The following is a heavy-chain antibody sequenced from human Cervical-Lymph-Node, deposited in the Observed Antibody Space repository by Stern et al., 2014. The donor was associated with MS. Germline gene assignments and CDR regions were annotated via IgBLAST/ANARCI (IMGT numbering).Heavy chain of an antibody. CDR2: IYWDDDK. CDR1: GFSLSTYGVA. J-gene: IGHJ6*04. Sequence: QVTLRESGPTLVKPTQTLTLTCTFSGFSLSTYGVAVGRIRPPPGKALEWLALIYWDDDKRYSPSLKSRLTITKDTSKNQVVLTMTNMDPVDTATYFCAHTGRWSMDVWGGGTTVTVSS. CDR3: AHTGRWSMDV. V-gene: IGHV2-5*02.